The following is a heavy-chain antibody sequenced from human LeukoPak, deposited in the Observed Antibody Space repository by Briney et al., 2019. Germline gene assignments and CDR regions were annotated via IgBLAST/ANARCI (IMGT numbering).Heavy chain of an antibody. D-gene: IGHD6-13*01. Sequence: SETLSLTCTVSGGSLSSGGYYWSWIRQPPGKGLEWIGYIYHSGSTYYNPSLKSRVTISVDRSKNQFSLKLSSVTAADTAVYYCAREGGKGSSWYEYWGQGTLVTVSS. V-gene: IGHV4-30-2*01. J-gene: IGHJ4*02. CDR2: IYHSGST. CDR1: GGSLSSGGYY. CDR3: AREGGKGSSWYEY.